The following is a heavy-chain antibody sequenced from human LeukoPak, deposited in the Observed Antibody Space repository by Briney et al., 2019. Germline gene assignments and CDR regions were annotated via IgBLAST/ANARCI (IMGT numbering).Heavy chain of an antibody. V-gene: IGHV1-69*05. CDR2: IIPIFGTA. CDR1: GGTFSSYA. D-gene: IGHD3-16*01. CDR3: ARAYRGYVWGSPLGY. Sequence: SVKVSCXASGGTFSSYAISWVRQAPGQGLGWMGRIIPIFGTANYAQKFQGRVTITTDESTSTAYMELSSLRSEDTAVYYCARAYRGYVWGSPLGYWGQGTLVTVSS. J-gene: IGHJ4*02.